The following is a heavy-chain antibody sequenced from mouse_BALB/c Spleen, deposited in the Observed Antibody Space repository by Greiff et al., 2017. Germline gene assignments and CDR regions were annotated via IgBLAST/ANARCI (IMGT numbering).Heavy chain of an antibody. V-gene: IGHV5-17*02. CDR3: ARSPLLRGAYAMDY. CDR2: ISSGSSTI. D-gene: IGHD1-2*01. J-gene: IGHJ4*01. Sequence: EVKVVESGGGLVQPGGSRKLSCAASGFTFSSFGMHWVRQAPEKGLEWVAYISSGSSTIYYADTVKGRFTISRDNPKNTLFLQMTSLRSEDTAMYYCARSPLLRGAYAMDYWGQGTSVTVSS. CDR1: GFTFSSFG.